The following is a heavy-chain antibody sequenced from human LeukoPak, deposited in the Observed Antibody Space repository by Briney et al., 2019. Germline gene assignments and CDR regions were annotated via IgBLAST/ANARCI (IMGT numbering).Heavy chain of an antibody. CDR1: VYTFTGYY. J-gene: IGHJ3*02. V-gene: IGHV1-2*02. Sequence: GSSVKVSCKSSVYTFTGYYMHWVRQAPGQGLEGMVWINPNSCGTNYAQKFQGRVTMTRDTSISTAYMELSRLRSDDTAVYYCARVGPGDAFDIWGQGTMVTVSS. CDR3: ARVGPGDAFDI. CDR2: INPNSCGT. D-gene: IGHD3-16*01.